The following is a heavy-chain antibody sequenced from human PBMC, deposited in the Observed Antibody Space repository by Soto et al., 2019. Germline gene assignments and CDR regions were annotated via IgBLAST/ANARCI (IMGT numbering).Heavy chain of an antibody. V-gene: IGHV4-59*01. CDR3: ARGRTVRDYADDSSDYFYFFDY. CDR1: GDSISTFY. J-gene: IGHJ4*02. D-gene: IGHD3-22*01. CDR2: VYYTGST. Sequence: SETLSLTCTVSGDSISTFYWGWMRQSPGKELEWIGYVYYTGSTNYNPSLKSRVTISVDRSKNQFSLKLTSANAADTAVYYCARGRTVRDYADDSSDYFYFFDYWGQGTQVTVSS.